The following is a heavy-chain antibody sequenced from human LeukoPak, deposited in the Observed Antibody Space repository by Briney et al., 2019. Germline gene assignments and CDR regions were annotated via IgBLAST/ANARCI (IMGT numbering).Heavy chain of an antibody. Sequence: ASVKDSCKASGYTFTGYYMHWVRQAPGQGLEWMGWINPNSGGTNYAQKFQGEVTMTRDTSISTAYMELSRLRSDDTAVYYCARGVTGIYYYYYMDVWGKGTTVTVSS. J-gene: IGHJ6*03. V-gene: IGHV1-2*02. D-gene: IGHD3-10*01. CDR3: ARGVTGIYYYYYMDV. CDR1: GYTFTGYY. CDR2: INPNSGGT.